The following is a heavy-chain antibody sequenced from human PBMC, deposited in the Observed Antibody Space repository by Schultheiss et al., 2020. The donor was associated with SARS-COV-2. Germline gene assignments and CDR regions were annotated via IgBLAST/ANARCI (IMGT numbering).Heavy chain of an antibody. CDR1: GFTFSSYA. CDR3: AATDFSSGWLDFDY. V-gene: IGHV3-23*01. CDR2: ISGSGGST. J-gene: IGHJ4*02. D-gene: IGHD6-19*01. Sequence: GGSLRLSCAASGFTFSSYAMHWVRQAPGKGLEWVSAISGSGGSTYYADSVKGRFTISRDNSKNTLYLQMNSLRAEDTAVYYCAATDFSSGWLDFDYWGQGTLVTVSS.